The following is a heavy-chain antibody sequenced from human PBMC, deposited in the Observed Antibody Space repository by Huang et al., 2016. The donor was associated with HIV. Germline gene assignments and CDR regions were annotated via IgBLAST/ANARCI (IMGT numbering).Heavy chain of an antibody. CDR1: GAALSNGGYY. D-gene: IGHD3-3*01. CDR3: VRDPIYYDRFYIDV. Sequence: QLQLQESGPGLVKPSQTLSLTCGVSGAALSNGGYYWSWIRQPPGKGLEWIGHTCYNGTTYYNPSLKSRITISVDTSNNHFSLKMTSVTAADTALYFCVRDPIYYDRFYIDVWGKGTTVIVSS. V-gene: IGHV4-30-4*08. J-gene: IGHJ6*03. CDR2: TCYNGTT.